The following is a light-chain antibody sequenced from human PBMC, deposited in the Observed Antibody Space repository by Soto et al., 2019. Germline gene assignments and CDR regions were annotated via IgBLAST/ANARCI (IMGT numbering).Light chain of an antibody. V-gene: IGLV2-14*01. Sequence: QSALTQPASVSGSPGQSITISCTGTSSDVGGYNYVSWYQQHPGKAPKLMIYVVSNRPSGVSNRFSGSKSGNTASLTISGLQAEDEADYYCSSYTSSSTLDVVFGGGTKVTVL. CDR3: SSYTSSSTLDVV. J-gene: IGLJ2*01. CDR1: SSDVGGYNY. CDR2: VVS.